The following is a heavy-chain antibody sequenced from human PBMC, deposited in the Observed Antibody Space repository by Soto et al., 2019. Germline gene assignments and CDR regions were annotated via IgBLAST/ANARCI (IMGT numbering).Heavy chain of an antibody. D-gene: IGHD1-26*01. CDR2: IHSDGKIT. CDR1: GFTFGNYW. V-gene: IGHV3-74*01. J-gene: IGHJ4*02. Sequence: EVQLVESGGGLVQPGGSLRLSCATSGFTFGNYWMYWVRQAPGKGLVWVSRIHSDGKITTYADSVKGRFTLSRDIAKNTLYLQMNSLRAEDTAMYYCARGRGSFYVDFWGQGTLVTVSS. CDR3: ARGRGSFYVDF.